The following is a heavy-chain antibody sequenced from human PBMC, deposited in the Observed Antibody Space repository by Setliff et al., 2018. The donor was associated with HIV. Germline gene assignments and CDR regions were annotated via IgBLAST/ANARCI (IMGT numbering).Heavy chain of an antibody. CDR3: AKDGISGGAYPPYYFDY. Sequence: LRLSCAASGFTFSGYAMHWVRQAPGKGLEWVAVISYDGSNKYYADSVKGRFTISRDNSKNTLYLRMNSLRAEDMAVYYCAKDGISGGAYPPYYFDYWGHGTLVTVSS. CDR1: GFTFSGYA. D-gene: IGHD2-15*01. J-gene: IGHJ4*01. CDR2: ISYDGSNK. V-gene: IGHV3-30*04.